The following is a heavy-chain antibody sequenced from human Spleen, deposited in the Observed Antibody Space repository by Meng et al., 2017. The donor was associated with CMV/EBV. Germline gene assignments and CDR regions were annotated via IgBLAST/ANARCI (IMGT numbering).Heavy chain of an antibody. CDR3: AAWGGGRNY. CDR1: GFTFSTYS. CDR2: INPAGTQG. V-gene: IGHV3-7*01. J-gene: IGHJ4*02. D-gene: IGHD7-27*01. Sequence: GESLKISCAASGFTFSTYSMIWVRQAPDKGLEWVANINPAGTQGISVDSMKGRFTISRDNAKNSLYLQMNSLRVEDTAVYYCAAWGGGRNYWGQGTLVTVSS.